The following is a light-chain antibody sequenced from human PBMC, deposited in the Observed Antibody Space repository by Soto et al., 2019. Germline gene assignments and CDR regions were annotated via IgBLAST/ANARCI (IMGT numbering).Light chain of an antibody. CDR1: QSVSSN. V-gene: IGKV3-15*01. CDR2: AAS. J-gene: IGKJ1*01. Sequence: EIVMTQSPATLSVSPGERATLSCRASQSVSSNLAWYQQKPGQAPRLLISAASTRATGSPARFSGSGSGTEFTLTISSLQSEGFAVYYCHQYNNWWTFGQGTKVEIK. CDR3: HQYNNWWT.